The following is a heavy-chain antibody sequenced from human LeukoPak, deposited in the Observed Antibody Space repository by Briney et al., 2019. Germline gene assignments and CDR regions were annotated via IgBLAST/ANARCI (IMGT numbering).Heavy chain of an antibody. J-gene: IGHJ6*02. Sequence: KPSETLSLTCTVSGGSISSYYWSWIRQPPGKGLEWIGYIYYSGSTNYNPSLKSRVTISVDTPKNQFSLKLSSVTAADTAVYYCARHGKNYDILTGYYDYGMDVWGQGTTVTVSS. CDR3: ARHGKNYDILTGYYDYGMDV. CDR2: IYYSGST. V-gene: IGHV4-59*08. CDR1: GGSISSYY. D-gene: IGHD3-9*01.